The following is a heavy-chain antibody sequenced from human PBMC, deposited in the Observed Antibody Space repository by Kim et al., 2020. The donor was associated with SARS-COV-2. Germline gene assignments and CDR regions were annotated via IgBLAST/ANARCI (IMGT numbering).Heavy chain of an antibody. CDR1: GFTFSSNW. V-gene: IGHV3-7*01. CDR3: MGVSQMAH. Sequence: GGSLRLSCAASGFTFSSNWMNWVRQAPGKGLEWVANIRQDVSEKSYVDSVKGRFTISRDNAKNSLYLQMSSLRVEDTAVYYCMGVSQMAHWGQGTLVTVS. D-gene: IGHD3-16*01. J-gene: IGHJ4*02. CDR2: IRQDVSEK.